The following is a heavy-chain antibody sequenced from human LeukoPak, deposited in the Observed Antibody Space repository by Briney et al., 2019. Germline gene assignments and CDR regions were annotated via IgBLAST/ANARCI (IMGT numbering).Heavy chain of an antibody. CDR3: ARDVGLNTNFDY. CDR1: GFTFRNYW. V-gene: IGHV3-7*01. D-gene: IGHD3-16*01. Sequence: PGGSLRLSCAASGFTFRNYWMGWVRQAPGKGLEWVANTKPDGSAEYYADSVRGRFTTSRDNANNLLYLQMNRLRAEDTAVYYCARDVGLNTNFDYWAQGTLVTVSS. CDR2: TKPDGSAE. J-gene: IGHJ4*02.